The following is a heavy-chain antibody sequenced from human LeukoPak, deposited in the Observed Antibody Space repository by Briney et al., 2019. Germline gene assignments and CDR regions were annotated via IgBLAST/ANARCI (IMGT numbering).Heavy chain of an antibody. Sequence: PGGSLRLSCAASGFTVSSNYMSWVRQAPGKGLEWVSVTNGGGNTYYTDSVTGGFSISRDNSKTAQFLQMSRLRAEDTAVYCCAKGSSGTAMDPFDYWGQGTLVTVSS. J-gene: IGHJ4*02. CDR3: AKGSSGTAMDPFDY. CDR1: GFTVSSNY. V-gene: IGHV3-53*01. D-gene: IGHD5-18*01. CDR2: TNGGGNT.